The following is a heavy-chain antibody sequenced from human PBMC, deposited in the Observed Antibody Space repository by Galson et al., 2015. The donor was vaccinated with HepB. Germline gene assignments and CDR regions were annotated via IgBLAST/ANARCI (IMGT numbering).Heavy chain of an antibody. J-gene: IGHJ4*02. V-gene: IGHV1-3*01. CDR3: ARGRGGNSAGYFDY. CDR2: INAGNGNT. D-gene: IGHD4-23*01. Sequence: SVKVSCKASGYTFTSYAMHWVRQAPGQRLEWMGWINAGNGNTKYSQKFQGRVTITRDTSASTAYMELSSLRSEDTAVYYCARGRGGNSAGYFDYWGQGTLVTVSS. CDR1: GYTFTSYA.